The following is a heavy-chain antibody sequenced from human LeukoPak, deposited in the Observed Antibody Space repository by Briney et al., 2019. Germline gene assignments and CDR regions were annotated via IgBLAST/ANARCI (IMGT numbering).Heavy chain of an antibody. V-gene: IGHV1-8*03. D-gene: IGHD5-24*01. J-gene: IGHJ4*02. CDR1: GYTFTCYD. CDR2: MNPNSGNT. Sequence: ASVKVSCKASGYTFTCYDINWVRQATGQGLEWMGWMNPNSGNTSYAQKFQGRVTITADESTSTAYMELSSLRSEDTAVYYCARRWLQGVLYFDYWGQGTLVTVSS. CDR3: ARRWLQGVLYFDY.